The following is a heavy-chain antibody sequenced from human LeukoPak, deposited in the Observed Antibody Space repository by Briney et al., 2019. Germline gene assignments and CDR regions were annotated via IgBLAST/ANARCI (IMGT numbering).Heavy chain of an antibody. CDR1: GFTFDDYA. J-gene: IGHJ3*02. CDR3: AKGYDSSGALDRDAFDI. Sequence: GGSLRLSCAASGFTFDDYAMHWVRQAPGKGLEWVSGISWNSGSIGYADSVKGRFTISRDNAKNSLYLQMNSLRAEDTALHYCAKGYDSSGALDRDAFDIWGQGTMVTVSS. CDR2: ISWNSGSI. V-gene: IGHV3-9*01. D-gene: IGHD3-22*01.